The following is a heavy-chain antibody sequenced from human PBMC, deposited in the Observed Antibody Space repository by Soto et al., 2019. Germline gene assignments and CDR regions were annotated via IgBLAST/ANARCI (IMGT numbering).Heavy chain of an antibody. Sequence: GSLRLSCAASGFTFSSYSMNWVRQAPGKGLEWVSSISSSSSYIYYADSVKGRFTISRDNAKNSLYLQMNSLRAEDTAVYYCARYCSGGSCYRGPRNWFDPWGQGTLVTVSS. J-gene: IGHJ5*02. CDR3: ARYCSGGSCYRGPRNWFDP. CDR2: ISSSSSYI. D-gene: IGHD2-15*01. CDR1: GFTFSSYS. V-gene: IGHV3-21*01.